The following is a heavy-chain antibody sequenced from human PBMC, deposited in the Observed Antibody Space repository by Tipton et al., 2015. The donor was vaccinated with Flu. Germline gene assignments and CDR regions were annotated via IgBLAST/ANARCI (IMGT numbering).Heavy chain of an antibody. V-gene: IGHV3-72*01. D-gene: IGHD3-10*01. J-gene: IGHJ4*02. CDR2: IRNKANSYTT. CDR3: VRAIAASGSF. CDR1: GFTFSDHY. Sequence: SLRLSCAASGFTFSDHYMDWVRQAPGKGLEWVGRIRNKANSYTTEYAASVTGRFTVSRDDSKNSVSLQMSNLRVEDTAVYYCVRAIAASGSFWGQGTLVTVSS.